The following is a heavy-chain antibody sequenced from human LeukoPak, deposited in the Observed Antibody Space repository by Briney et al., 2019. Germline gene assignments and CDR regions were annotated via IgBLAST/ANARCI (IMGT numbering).Heavy chain of an antibody. CDR3: ARGLMVRGSPGAFDV. CDR1: GDSISGYY. D-gene: IGHD3-10*01. Sequence: SETLSLTCTVSGDSISGYYCSWIRQSAGKALEWIGRIYGSGSTNYNPSFKSRVTLSVDTSTNQFSLRLTSVTDADTAVYYCARGLMVRGSPGAFDVWGPGAPVSVSS. J-gene: IGHJ3*01. CDR2: IYGSGST. V-gene: IGHV4-4*07.